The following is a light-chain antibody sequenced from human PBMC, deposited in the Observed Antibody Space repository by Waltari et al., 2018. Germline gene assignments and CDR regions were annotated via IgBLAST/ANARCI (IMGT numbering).Light chain of an antibody. CDR2: VAS. J-gene: IGKJ1*01. Sequence: IQMTQSPSSLSASVGDRVTITCRASQSISSSLNWYQQIPGKAPKLLIYVASNLQSGVPSRFSGSGSGTDFSLTISSLQPEDFATYYCQQYSSFSTFGLGTKV. CDR1: QSISSS. V-gene: IGKV1-39*01. CDR3: QQYSSFST.